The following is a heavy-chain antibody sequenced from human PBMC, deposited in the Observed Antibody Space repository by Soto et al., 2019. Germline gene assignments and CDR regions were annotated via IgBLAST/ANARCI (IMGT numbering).Heavy chain of an antibody. Sequence: VQLVESGGGVVQPGRSLRLSCAASGFTFSSYGMHWVRQAPGKGLEWVAVIWYDGSNKYYADSVKGRFTISRDNSKNTLYLQMNSLRAEDTAVYYCARGGDIVVVVAPLDYWGQGTLVTVSS. J-gene: IGHJ4*02. CDR3: ARGGDIVVVVAPLDY. V-gene: IGHV3-33*01. D-gene: IGHD2-15*01. CDR1: GFTFSSYG. CDR2: IWYDGSNK.